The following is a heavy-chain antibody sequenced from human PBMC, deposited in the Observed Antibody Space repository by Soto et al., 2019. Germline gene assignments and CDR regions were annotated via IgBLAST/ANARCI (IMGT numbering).Heavy chain of an antibody. CDR1: GFTFSTFP. CDR2: ISGSGDGT. V-gene: IGHV3-23*01. D-gene: IGHD5-18*01. Sequence: GGSLRLSCAASGFTFSTFPLSWVRQAPGMGLEWVSAISGSGDGTDYADSVKGRFTVSRDNSKNTLYLQMNSLRAEDTAVYYCAGPGYSSQDYWGQGALVTVSS. CDR3: AGPGYSSQDY. J-gene: IGHJ4*02.